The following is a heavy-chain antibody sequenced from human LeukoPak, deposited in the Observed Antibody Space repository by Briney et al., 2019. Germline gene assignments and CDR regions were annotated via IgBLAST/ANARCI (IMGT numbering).Heavy chain of an antibody. CDR2: IYYSGST. CDR1: GGSISSGGYY. D-gene: IGHD4-23*01. V-gene: IGHV4-31*03. CDR3: ARGLSLDAVLRWARKAYYFDY. Sequence: SETLSLTCTVSGGSISSGGYYWSWIRQHPGKGLEWIGYIYYSGSTYYNPSLKSRVTISVDTSKNQFSLKLSSVTAADTAVYYCARGLSLDAVLRWARKAYYFDYWGQGTLVTVSS. J-gene: IGHJ4*02.